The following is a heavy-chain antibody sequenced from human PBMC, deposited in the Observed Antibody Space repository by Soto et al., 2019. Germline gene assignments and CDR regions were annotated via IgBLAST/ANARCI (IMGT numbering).Heavy chain of an antibody. Sequence: QVQLVESGGGLVKPGGSLRLSCAASGFTFSDYYMSWIRQAPGKGLEWVSYITSSRSNFINYADSVKGRFTISRDNAKNSVYLQMDSLRVEDTAVYYCVRDRGYSGFFYWGQGVLVTVSA. CDR2: ITSSRSNFI. J-gene: IGHJ4*02. CDR3: VRDRGYSGFFY. D-gene: IGHD5-12*01. CDR1: GFTFSDYY. V-gene: IGHV3-11*06.